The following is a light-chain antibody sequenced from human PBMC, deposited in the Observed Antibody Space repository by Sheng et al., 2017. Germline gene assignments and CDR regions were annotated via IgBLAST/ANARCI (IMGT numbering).Light chain of an antibody. CDR1: SRDIGAYNY. CDR2: DVT. CDR3: SSYAGSTLYV. J-gene: IGLJ1*01. Sequence: QSALTQPASVSGSPGQSITISCTGTSRDIGAYNYVSWYQQHPGNAPRLLIHDVTDRPSGISVRFSGSKSGNTASLTVSGLQAEDEADYYCSSYAGSTLYVFGTGTKVTVL. V-gene: IGLV2-14*03.